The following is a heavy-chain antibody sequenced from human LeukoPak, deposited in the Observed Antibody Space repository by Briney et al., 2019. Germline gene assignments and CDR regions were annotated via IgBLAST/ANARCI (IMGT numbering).Heavy chain of an antibody. J-gene: IGHJ5*02. Sequence: GGSLRLSRAASGFSFISYGMHWVRQAPGKGLEWVGVISDDGRSKDYADSVKGRFTISRDNAKNSLYLQMNSLRAEDTAVYYCARDYGSGSYYSNWFDPWGQGTLVTVSS. V-gene: IGHV3-30*03. D-gene: IGHD3-10*01. CDR1: GFSFISYG. CDR2: ISDDGRSK. CDR3: ARDYGSGSYYSNWFDP.